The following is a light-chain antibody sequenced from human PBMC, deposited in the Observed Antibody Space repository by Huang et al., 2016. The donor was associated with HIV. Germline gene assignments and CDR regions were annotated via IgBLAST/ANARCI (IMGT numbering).Light chain of an antibody. Sequence: EIVMTQSQATLSVSPGERATLSCWASQSFSNNLAWYQQKPGQAPRLLIYCASTRATGIPARFSGSGSGTEFTLTISSLQSEDFAVYYCQQYNNWPGTFGQGTKVEIK. J-gene: IGKJ1*01. CDR1: QSFSNN. V-gene: IGKV3-15*01. CDR3: QQYNNWPGT. CDR2: CAS.